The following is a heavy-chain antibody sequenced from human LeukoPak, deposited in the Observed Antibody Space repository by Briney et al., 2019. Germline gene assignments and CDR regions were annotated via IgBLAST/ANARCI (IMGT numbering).Heavy chain of an antibody. CDR3: ASLQYSSGWPFDY. D-gene: IGHD6-19*01. Sequence: PSETLFLTCTVSGGSISSSSYYWGWIRQPPGKGLEWIGSIYYSGSTYYNPSLKSRVTISVDTSKNQFSLKLSSVTAADTAVYYCASLQYSSGWPFDYWGQGTLVTVSS. CDR1: GGSISSSSYY. J-gene: IGHJ4*02. V-gene: IGHV4-39*01. CDR2: IYYSGST.